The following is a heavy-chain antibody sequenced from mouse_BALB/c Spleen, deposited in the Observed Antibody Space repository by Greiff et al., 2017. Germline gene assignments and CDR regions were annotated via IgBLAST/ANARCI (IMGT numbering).Heavy chain of an antibody. CDR3: AYYGRSPAWFAY. CDR2: IDPANGNT. Sequence: VQLKQSGAELVKPGASVKLSCTASGFNIKDSYMHWVKQRPEQGLEWIGRIDPANGNTKYDPKFQGKATITADTSSNTAYLQLSSLTSEDTAVYYCAYYGRSPAWFAYWGQGTLVTVSA. V-gene: IGHV14-3*02. J-gene: IGHJ3*01. D-gene: IGHD1-1*01. CDR1: GFNIKDSY.